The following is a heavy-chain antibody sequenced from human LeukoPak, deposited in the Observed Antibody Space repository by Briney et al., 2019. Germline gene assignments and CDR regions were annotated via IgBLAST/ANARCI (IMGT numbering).Heavy chain of an antibody. V-gene: IGHV3-74*01. CDR1: GFIFSTYW. CDR2: INSNGSST. J-gene: IGHJ3*02. Sequence: QPGGSLRLSCVASGFIFSTYWMHWVRQAPGKGLVWVSRINSNGSSTIYADSVKGRFTISRDNAKNTLYLQMNSLGAEDTAVYYCARSAPFDAFDIWGQGTMVTVSS. CDR3: ARSAPFDAFDI.